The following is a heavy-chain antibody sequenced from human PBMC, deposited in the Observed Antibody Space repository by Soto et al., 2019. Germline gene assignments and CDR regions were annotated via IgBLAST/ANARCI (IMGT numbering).Heavy chain of an antibody. D-gene: IGHD6-13*01. CDR3: TRSGYSSSWYYYYYMDV. Sequence: SETLSLTCTVSGGSISSSSYYWGWIRQPPGKGLEWNGSIYYSGSTYYNPSLKSRVTISVDTSKNQFSLKLSSVTAADTAVYYCTRSGYSSSWYYYYYMDVWGKGTTVTVSS. J-gene: IGHJ6*03. CDR2: IYYSGST. V-gene: IGHV4-39*01. CDR1: GGSISSSSYY.